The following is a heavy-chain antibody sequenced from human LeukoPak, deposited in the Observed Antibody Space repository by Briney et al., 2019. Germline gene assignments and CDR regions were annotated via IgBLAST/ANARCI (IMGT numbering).Heavy chain of an antibody. V-gene: IGHV4-59*08. Sequence: SETLSLTCTVSGGSISSYYWSWIRQPPGKGLEWIGYIYYSGSTNYNPSLKSRVTISVDTSKNQFSLKLSSVTAADTAVYYCASAVVTPSSPFDYWGQGTLVTVSS. CDR2: IYYSGST. CDR3: ASAVVTPSSPFDY. CDR1: GGSISSYY. D-gene: IGHD4-23*01. J-gene: IGHJ4*02.